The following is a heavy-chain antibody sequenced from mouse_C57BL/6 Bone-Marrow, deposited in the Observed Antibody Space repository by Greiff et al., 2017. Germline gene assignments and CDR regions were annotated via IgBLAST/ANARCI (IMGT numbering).Heavy chain of an antibody. J-gene: IGHJ2*01. Sequence: VQLQQSGPGLVQPSQSLSITCTVSGFSLTSYGVHWVRQSPGKGLEWLGVIWSGGSTDYNAAFISRLSISKDNSTSQVFFKMNSLQADDTAIYYCARGDITTVGCDYGGQGTTLTVSS. CDR1: GFSLTSYG. CDR2: IWSGGST. CDR3: ARGDITTVGCDY. D-gene: IGHD1-1*01. V-gene: IGHV2-2*01.